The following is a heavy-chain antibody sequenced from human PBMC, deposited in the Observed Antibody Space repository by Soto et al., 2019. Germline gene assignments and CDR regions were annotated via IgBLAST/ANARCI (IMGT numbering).Heavy chain of an antibody. J-gene: IGHJ6*02. D-gene: IGHD6-13*01. CDR2: ILPIFATA. V-gene: IGHV1-69*06. Sequence: SVKVSCKASGGTFNNYVVNWVRQAPGQGLEWMGGILPIFATANYAQKFQGRVTITADKSTSTAYMELSSLRSEDTAVYYCARAYSSSWYSYYYYYGMDVWGQGTTVTVSS. CDR1: GGTFNNYV. CDR3: ARAYSSSWYSYYYYYGMDV.